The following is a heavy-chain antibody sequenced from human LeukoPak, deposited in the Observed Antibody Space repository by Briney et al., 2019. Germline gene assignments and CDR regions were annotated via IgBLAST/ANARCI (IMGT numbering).Heavy chain of an antibody. V-gene: IGHV1-18*01. CDR1: GYIFSNYA. Sequence: GASVKVSCKASGYIFSNYAVSWVRQAPGHGLEWMGWVSTYNGKTNYALKFQDRVTMTTDTSTRIVYMDLRSLRSDDTAMYYCARDQSGHPLEDAFEVWGQGTMVIVSS. CDR3: ARDQSGHPLEDAFEV. J-gene: IGHJ3*01. D-gene: IGHD1-26*01. CDR2: VSTYNGKT.